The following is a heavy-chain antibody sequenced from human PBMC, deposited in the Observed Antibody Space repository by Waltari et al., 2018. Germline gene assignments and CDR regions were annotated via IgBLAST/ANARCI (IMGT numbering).Heavy chain of an antibody. CDR3: ARGRDVFAKCDYNWFDP. CDR2: WNPDRGAT. J-gene: IGHJ5*02. V-gene: IGHV1-8*02. D-gene: IGHD2-21*01. CDR1: GYTFINYE. Sequence: QVQLVQSGAEVLKPGASVKVSCQASGYTFINYEINWVRQAAGQGFEWMGLWNPDRGATAYAQKFQCRITMTWDTSISTAYMELSNLRSDDTAVLYCARGRDVFAKCDYNWFDPWGQGTLVTVSS.